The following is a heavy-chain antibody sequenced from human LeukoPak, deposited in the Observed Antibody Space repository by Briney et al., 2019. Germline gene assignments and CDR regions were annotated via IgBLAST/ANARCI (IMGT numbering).Heavy chain of an antibody. J-gene: IGHJ4*02. CDR3: ARGKYGDVLQDLYFDY. V-gene: IGHV4-39*06. D-gene: IGHD4-17*01. Sequence: PSETLSLTCTVSGGSISSSSYYWGWIRQPPGKGLEWIGSIYYSGNTYYNPSLKSRVTTSVDTSKNQFPLKLSSVTAADTAVYYCARGKYGDVLQDLYFDYWGQGTLVTVSS. CDR2: IYYSGNT. CDR1: GGSISSSSYY.